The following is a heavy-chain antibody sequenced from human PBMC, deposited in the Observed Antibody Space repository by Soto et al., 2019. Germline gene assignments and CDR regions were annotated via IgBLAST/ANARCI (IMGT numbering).Heavy chain of an antibody. D-gene: IGHD2-2*01. Sequence: PSETLSLTCAVSGHSIRSNTWWGWIRQPPGKGLEWIGTVYYSGTTFYNPSLKNRVTISVDTSKNQFSLKLRSVTAADTAVYYCAKLAGYCSGNSCHGDYAMDVWGQGTTVTVSS. CDR3: AKLAGYCSGNSCHGDYAMDV. V-gene: IGHV4-39*01. CDR2: VYYSGTT. CDR1: GHSIRSNTW. J-gene: IGHJ6*02.